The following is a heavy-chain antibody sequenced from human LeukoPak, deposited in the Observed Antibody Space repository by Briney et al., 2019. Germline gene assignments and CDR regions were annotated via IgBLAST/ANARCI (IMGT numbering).Heavy chain of an antibody. CDR2: ISYIGST. CDR1: ADSFSSHY. D-gene: IGHD4-17*01. V-gene: IGHV4-59*11. J-gene: IGHJ3*01. CDR3: ARDLVTVTKGFDV. Sequence: SETLSLTCAVSADSFSSHYWTWIRQPPGKGLEWIGYISYIGSTNYNPSLKSRVTISIDTSKNQFSLKLTSVTAADTAVYYCARDLVTVTKGFDVWGQGTMVSVSS.